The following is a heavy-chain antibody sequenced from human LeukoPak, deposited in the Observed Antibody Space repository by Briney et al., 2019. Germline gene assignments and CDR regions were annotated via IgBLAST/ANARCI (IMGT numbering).Heavy chain of an antibody. J-gene: IGHJ5*02. CDR2: INSDGSST. CDR3: AKDRADNGDRLRFDP. V-gene: IGHV3-74*01. D-gene: IGHD4-17*01. CDR1: GFTFSSYW. Sequence: GGSLRLSCAASGFTFSSYWMHWVRQAPGKGLVWVSRINSDGSSTSYADSVKGRFTISRDNAKNTLYLQMDSLRAEDTAVYYCAKDRADNGDRLRFDPWGQGTLVTVSS.